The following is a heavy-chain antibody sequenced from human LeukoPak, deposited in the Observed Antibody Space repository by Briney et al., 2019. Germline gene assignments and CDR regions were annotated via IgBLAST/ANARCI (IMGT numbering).Heavy chain of an antibody. D-gene: IGHD5-18*01. CDR3: ARDRGYSDY. CDR1: GGSTSSYY. Sequence: SETLSLTCTVSGGSTSSYYWSWIRQPPGKGLEWIGYIYYSGSTNYNPSLKSRVTISVDTSKNQFSLKLSSVTAADTAVYYCARDRGYSDYWGQGTLVTVSS. CDR2: IYYSGST. V-gene: IGHV4-59*01. J-gene: IGHJ4*02.